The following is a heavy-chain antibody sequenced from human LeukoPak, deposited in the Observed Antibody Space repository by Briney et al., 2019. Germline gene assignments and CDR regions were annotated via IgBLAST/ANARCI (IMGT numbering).Heavy chain of an antibody. V-gene: IGHV1-69*04. J-gene: IGHJ4*02. CDR2: IIPILGIA. CDR3: ARMPPFYDSTVTYYFDY. Sequence: SVKVSCKASGGTFSSYAISWVRQAPGQGLEWMGRIIPILGIANYAQKFQSRVTITADKSTSTAYMELSSLRSEDTAVYYCARMPPFYDSTVTYYFDYWGQGTLVTVSS. CDR1: GGTFSSYA. D-gene: IGHD3-22*01.